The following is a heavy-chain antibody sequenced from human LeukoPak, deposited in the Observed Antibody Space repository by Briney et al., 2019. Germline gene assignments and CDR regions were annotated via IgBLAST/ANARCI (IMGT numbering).Heavy chain of an antibody. Sequence: SETLSLTCTVSGGSISSSSYYWGWIRQPPGKGLEWIGSIYYSGSTYYNPSLKSRVTIYVDTSKNQFSLKLSSVTAADTAVYYCARHRAIFGVVIPPFHYWGQGTLVTVSS. D-gene: IGHD3-3*01. CDR2: IYYSGST. J-gene: IGHJ4*02. V-gene: IGHV4-39*01. CDR3: ARHRAIFGVVIPPFHY. CDR1: GGSISSSSYY.